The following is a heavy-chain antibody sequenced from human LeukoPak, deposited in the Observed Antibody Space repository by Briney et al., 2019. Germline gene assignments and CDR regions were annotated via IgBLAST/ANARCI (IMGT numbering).Heavy chain of an antibody. J-gene: IGHJ4*02. CDR3: ARSPGIAVAGIFDY. D-gene: IGHD6-19*01. CDR2: ISTSSSYI. Sequence: PGGSLRLSCAASGFTFSSYSMNWVRQAPGKGLEWVSSISTSSSYIYYADSVKGRFTISRDNAKNSLYLQMNSLRADDTAVYYCARSPGIAVAGIFDYWGQGTLVTVSS. V-gene: IGHV3-21*01. CDR1: GFTFSSYS.